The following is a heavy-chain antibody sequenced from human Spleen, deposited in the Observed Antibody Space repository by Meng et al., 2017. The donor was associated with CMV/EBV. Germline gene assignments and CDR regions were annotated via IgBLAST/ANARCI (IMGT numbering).Heavy chain of an antibody. V-gene: IGHV3-43*01. CDR3: AKDAGGYSYGHLDS. CDR1: GFTFDDYT. J-gene: IGHJ5*01. CDR2: ISWDSDSS. Sequence: GESLKISCSASGFTFDDYTMHWVRQTPGKGLEWVSLISWDSDSSYYADSVKGRFTISRDNSKNPLSLQMNSLRTEDTALYYCAKDAGGYSYGHLDSWGQGTLVTVSS. D-gene: IGHD5-18*01.